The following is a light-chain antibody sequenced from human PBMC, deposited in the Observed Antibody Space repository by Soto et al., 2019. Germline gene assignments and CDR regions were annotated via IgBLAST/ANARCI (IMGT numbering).Light chain of an antibody. CDR2: DVS. V-gene: IGLV2-11*01. CDR3: CSYAGNSLWV. Sequence: QSALTQPRSVSGSPGQSVTISCTGSSSDVGGSNFVSWYQQHPVKAPKLVIYDVSKRPSGVPDRFSGSKSGNTASLTISGLQAEDEADDYCCSYAGNSLWVFGGGTKLTVL. CDR1: SSDVGGSNF. J-gene: IGLJ3*02.